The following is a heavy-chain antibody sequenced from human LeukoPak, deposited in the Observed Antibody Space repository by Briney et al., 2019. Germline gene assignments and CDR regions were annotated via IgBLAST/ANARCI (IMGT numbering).Heavy chain of an antibody. CDR3: ARLASYGRRGIDY. Sequence: GESLKISCKGSGYSFTSYWIGWVRPMPGKGLEWMGIIYPDDSDTRYSPSFQGQVTFSADKSINTAYLQWNSLKASDTAMYFCARLASYGRRGIDYWGQGTLVTVSS. J-gene: IGHJ4*02. D-gene: IGHD4-17*01. CDR2: IYPDDSDT. CDR1: GYSFTSYW. V-gene: IGHV5-51*01.